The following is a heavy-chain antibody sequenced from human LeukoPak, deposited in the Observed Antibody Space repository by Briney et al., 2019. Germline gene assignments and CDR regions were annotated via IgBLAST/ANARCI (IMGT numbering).Heavy chain of an antibody. CDR2: ISSSSSHI. V-gene: IGHV3-21*04. D-gene: IGHD3-16*02. Sequence: PGGSLRLSCAASGFTFSTYSMNWVRQAPGKGLEWVSSISSSSSHIYHADSVKGRFTISRDNSKNTLYLQMNSLRAEDTAVYYCAKGSGAMFEIMITFGGVIVSSYFDYWGQGTLVTVSS. CDR1: GFTFSTYS. CDR3: AKGSGAMFEIMITFGGVIVSSYFDY. J-gene: IGHJ4*02.